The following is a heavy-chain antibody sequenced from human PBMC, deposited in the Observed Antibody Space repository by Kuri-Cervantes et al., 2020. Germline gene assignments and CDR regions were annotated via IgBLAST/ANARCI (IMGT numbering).Heavy chain of an antibody. CDR3: ARDLIVDWFDP. V-gene: IGHV4-34*01. CDR2: INHSGST. Sequence: SQTLSLTCAVYGGSFSGYYWSWIRQPPGKGLEWIGEINHSGSTNYNPSLKSRVTISVDTSKNQFSLKLSSVTAADTAVYYCARDLIVDWFDPWGQGTLVTVSS. D-gene: IGHD2-15*01. CDR1: GGSFSGYY. J-gene: IGHJ5*02.